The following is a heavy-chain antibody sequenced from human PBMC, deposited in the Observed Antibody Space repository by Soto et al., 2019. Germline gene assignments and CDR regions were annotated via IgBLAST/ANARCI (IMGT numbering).Heavy chain of an antibody. D-gene: IGHD1-26*01. V-gene: IGHV1-3*01. CDR2: INGANGNT. J-gene: IGHJ6*01. CDR3: ARAPGNYYYYAMDV. CDR1: GYTFTSYA. Sequence: GASVKVSCKASGYTFTSYAMHWVRQAPGQRLEWMGSINGANGNTKYSQQFQGRVTITRDTSASTAYMEMSSLRSEDTDVYYCARAPGNYYYYAMDVWGQGTTVTVSS.